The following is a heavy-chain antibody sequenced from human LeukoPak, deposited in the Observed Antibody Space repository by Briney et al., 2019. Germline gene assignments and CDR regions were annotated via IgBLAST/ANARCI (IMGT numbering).Heavy chain of an antibody. CDR1: GGSISGYY. CDR2: IYTSGST. CDR3: AREAEWELLDY. V-gene: IGHV4-4*07. Sequence: SETLSLTCAVSGGSISGYYWSWIRQPAGKGLEWIGRIYTSGSTNYNPSLKSRVTMSVDTSKNQFSLKLSSVTAADTAVYYCAREAEWELLDYWGQGTLVTVSS. J-gene: IGHJ4*02. D-gene: IGHD1-26*01.